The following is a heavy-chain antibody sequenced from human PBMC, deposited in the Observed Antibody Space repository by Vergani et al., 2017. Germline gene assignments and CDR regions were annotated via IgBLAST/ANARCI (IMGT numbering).Heavy chain of an antibody. CDR3: AKDIGRVAKGYFDY. J-gene: IGHJ4*02. CDR2: ISGSGGST. V-gene: IGHV3-23*01. Sequence: EVQLLESGGGLVQPGGSLRLSCAASGFTFSSYAMSWVRQAPGKGLEWVSAISGSGGSTYYADSVKGRFTISRDNAKNSLYLQMNSLRAEDTALYYCAKDIGRVAKGYFDYWGQGTLVTVSS. D-gene: IGHD1-26*01. CDR1: GFTFSSYA.